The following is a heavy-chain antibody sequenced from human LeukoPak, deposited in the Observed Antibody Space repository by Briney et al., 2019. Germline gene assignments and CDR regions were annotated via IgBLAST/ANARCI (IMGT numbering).Heavy chain of an antibody. J-gene: IGHJ4*02. CDR3: ARDYYDSSGYYYFDY. CDR2: ISSSSSTI. Sequence: GGSLRLSCAASGFTFSRNSMNWVRQAPGKGLEWVSYISSSSSTIYYADSVKGRFTISRDNAKNSLYLQMNSLRAEDTAVYYCARDYYDSSGYYYFDYWGQGTLVTVSS. V-gene: IGHV3-48*04. D-gene: IGHD3-22*01. CDR1: GFTFSRNS.